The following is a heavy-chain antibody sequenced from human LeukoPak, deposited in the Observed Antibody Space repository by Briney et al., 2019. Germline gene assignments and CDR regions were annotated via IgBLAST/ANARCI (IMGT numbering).Heavy chain of an antibody. V-gene: IGHV3-30-3*01. D-gene: IGHD1-26*01. CDR1: GFTFSSYA. CDR2: ISYDGSNK. CDR3: AKDRVSNTPEDYSGSYSPFDY. J-gene: IGHJ4*02. Sequence: GGSLRLSCAASGFTFSSYAMHWVRQAPGKGLEWVAVISYDGSNKYYADSVKGRFTISRDNSKNTLYLQMNSLRAEDTAVYYCAKDRVSNTPEDYSGSYSPFDYWGQGTLVTVSS.